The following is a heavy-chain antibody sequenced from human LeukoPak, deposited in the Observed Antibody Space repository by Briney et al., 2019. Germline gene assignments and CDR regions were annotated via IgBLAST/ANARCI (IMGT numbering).Heavy chain of an antibody. J-gene: IGHJ6*02. V-gene: IGHV1-69*04. CDR2: IIPILGIA. CDR1: GGTFSSYA. D-gene: IGHD3-16*01. CDR3: ARDWGEHYYYYGMDV. Sequence: GASVKVSCKASGGTFSSYAISWVRQAPGQGLEWMGRIIPILGIANYAQKFQGRVTITADKSTSTAYMEPSSLRSEDTAVYYCARDWGEHYYYYGMDVWGQGTTVTVSS.